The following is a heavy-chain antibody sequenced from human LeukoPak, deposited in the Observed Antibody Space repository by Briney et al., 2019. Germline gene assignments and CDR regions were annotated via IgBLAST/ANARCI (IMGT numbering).Heavy chain of an antibody. CDR1: GGSISSGSYY. Sequence: SETLSLTCTVSGGSISSGSYYWSWIRQPAGKGLEWIGRISTSGSTNYNPSLKSRVTISVDTSKNQFSLKLSSVTAADTAVYYCASAQEYYFDYWGQGTLVTVSS. J-gene: IGHJ4*02. D-gene: IGHD3-10*01. CDR2: ISTSGST. V-gene: IGHV4-61*02. CDR3: ASAQEYYFDY.